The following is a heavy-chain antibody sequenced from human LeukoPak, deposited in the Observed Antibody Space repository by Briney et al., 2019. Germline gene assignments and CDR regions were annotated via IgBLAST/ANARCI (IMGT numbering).Heavy chain of an antibody. V-gene: IGHV4-38-2*02. CDR3: ARLSIAVAGTNFDY. J-gene: IGHJ4*02. Sequence: KPSETLSLTCTVSGYSISSGYYWGWIRQPPGKGLEWIGSIYYSGSTYYNPSLKSRVTISVDTSKNQFSLKLSSVTAADTAVYYCARLSIAVAGTNFDYWGQGTLVTVSS. D-gene: IGHD6-19*01. CDR1: GYSISSGYY. CDR2: IYYSGST.